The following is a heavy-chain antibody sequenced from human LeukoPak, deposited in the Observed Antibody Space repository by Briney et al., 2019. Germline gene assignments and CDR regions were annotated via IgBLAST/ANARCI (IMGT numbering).Heavy chain of an antibody. CDR2: IYYSEST. Sequence: SETLSLTCTVSGDSINTYYWSRIRQPPQKGLEWIGSIYYSESTNYNPSLKSRVAISLDTSKSQFSLKLSSVTAADTAVYYCTREVNYDSSGMWGQGTMVIVSS. V-gene: IGHV4-59*01. CDR1: GDSINTYY. J-gene: IGHJ3*01. D-gene: IGHD3-22*01. CDR3: TREVNYDSSGM.